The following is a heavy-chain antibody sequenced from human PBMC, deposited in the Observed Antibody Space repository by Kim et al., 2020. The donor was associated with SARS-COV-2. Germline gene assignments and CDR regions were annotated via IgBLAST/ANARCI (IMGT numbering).Heavy chain of an antibody. CDR3: ARDPYDFWSGDWYFDL. CDR2: IKQDGSEK. J-gene: IGHJ2*01. V-gene: IGHV3-7*03. Sequence: GGSLRLSCAASGFTFSSYWMSWVRQAPGKGLEWVANIKQDGSEKYYVDSVKGRFTISRDNAKNSLYLQMNSLRAEDTAVYYCARDPYDFWSGDWYFDLWGRGTLVTVSS. CDR1: GFTFSSYW. D-gene: IGHD3-3*01.